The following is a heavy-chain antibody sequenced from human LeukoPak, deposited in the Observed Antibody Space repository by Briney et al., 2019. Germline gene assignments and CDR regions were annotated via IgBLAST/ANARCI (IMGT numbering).Heavy chain of an antibody. CDR1: GLIFSRDL. V-gene: IGHV3-7*03. D-gene: IGHD6-19*01. J-gene: IGHJ4*02. CDR2: IKRDGSEK. CDR3: ASWNYERSSGWYYLDY. Sequence: GGSLRLSCAGSGLIFSRDLLSWVRQAPGKGLEWVANIKRDGSEKYYVDSVKGRFTISRDNTKNSMFLQMNSLRAEDTAVYYCASWNYERSSGWYYLDYWGQGTLVTVSS.